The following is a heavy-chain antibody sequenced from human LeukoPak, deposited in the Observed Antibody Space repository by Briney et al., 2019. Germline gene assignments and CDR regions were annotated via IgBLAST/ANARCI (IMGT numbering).Heavy chain of an antibody. CDR1: GGSISSRSDY. CDR2: LDSSGST. CDR3: SRSHDYGGLYLYYYMDV. D-gene: IGHD4-23*01. V-gene: IGHV4-39*01. J-gene: IGHJ6*03. Sequence: NASETVSLTCTVSGGSISSRSDYWGWIRQTPGKGLEWIGNLDSSGSTYYNPSLKSRVTISVGTSKNQFSLNLRSVTAADTAIYFCSRSHDYGGLYLYYYMDVWGTGTTVTVSS.